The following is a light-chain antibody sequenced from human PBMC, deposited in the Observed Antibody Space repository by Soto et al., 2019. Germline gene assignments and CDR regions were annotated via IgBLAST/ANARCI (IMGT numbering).Light chain of an antibody. V-gene: IGLV2-23*02. J-gene: IGLJ2*01. CDR3: SSYAGSTTYVV. Sequence: QSALTQPASVSGSPGQSITISCTGTSSDVGSYDLVSWYQHHPGKAPKVMIYEVSKRPSGLSNRCSASKSGNTASLTISGLQAEDEADYYCSSYAGSTTYVVFGGGTKLIVL. CDR1: SSDVGSYDL. CDR2: EVS.